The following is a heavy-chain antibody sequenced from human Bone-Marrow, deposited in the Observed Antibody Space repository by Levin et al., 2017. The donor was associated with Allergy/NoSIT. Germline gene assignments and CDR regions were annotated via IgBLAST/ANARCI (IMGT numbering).Heavy chain of an antibody. CDR3: ARGKQLWLQDY. CDR2: IDSGGTKT. CDR1: GFTFSSNW. Sequence: GESLKISCAASGFTFSSNWMHWVRQVPGKGLVWVSRIDSGGTKTSYAGSVKGRFTISRDNAKNTLYLQMSSLRAEDTAIYYCARGKQLWLQDYWGQGTLVTVST. V-gene: IGHV3-74*01. J-gene: IGHJ4*02. D-gene: IGHD5-18*01.